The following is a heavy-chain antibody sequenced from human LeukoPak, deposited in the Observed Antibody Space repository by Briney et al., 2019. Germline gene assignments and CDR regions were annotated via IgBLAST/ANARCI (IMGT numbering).Heavy chain of an antibody. Sequence: ASVKVSCKASGYTFTSYAMHWVRQAPGQRLEWMGWINAGNGNTKYSQKFQGRVTITRDTSASTAYMELSSLRSDDTAVYYCARIKGLPYYDYVWGSYRSNYFDYWGQGTLVTVSS. J-gene: IGHJ4*02. D-gene: IGHD3-16*02. CDR3: ARIKGLPYYDYVWGSYRSNYFDY. CDR2: INAGNGNT. CDR1: GYTFTSYA. V-gene: IGHV1-3*01.